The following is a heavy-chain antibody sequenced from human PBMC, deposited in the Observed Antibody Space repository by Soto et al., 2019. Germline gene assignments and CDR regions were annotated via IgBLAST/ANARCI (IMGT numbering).Heavy chain of an antibody. D-gene: IGHD3-22*01. J-gene: IGHJ3*02. CDR1: GFTVSSNY. CDR2: IYSGGST. V-gene: IGHV3-53*01. Sequence: EVQLVESGGGLIQPGGSLRLSCAASGFTVSSNYMSWVRQAPGKGLDWVSVIYSGGSTYYADSVKGRFTISRDNSKNTMYLQMNSPRAEDTAVYYWARNSDSTAGGAFDIWGQGTMVTVSS. CDR3: ARNSDSTAGGAFDI.